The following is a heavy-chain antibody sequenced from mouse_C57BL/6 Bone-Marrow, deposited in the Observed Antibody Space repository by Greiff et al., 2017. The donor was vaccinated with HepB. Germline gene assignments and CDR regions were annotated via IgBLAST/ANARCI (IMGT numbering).Heavy chain of an antibody. V-gene: IGHV1-19*01. CDR3: ATLKTGYGNFFFDY. D-gene: IGHD2-10*02. Sequence: EVQLQQSGPVLVKPGASVKMSCKASGYTFTDYYMNWVKQSHGKSLEWIGVINPYNGGTSYNQKFKGKATLTVDKPSSTAYMELNSLTSEDSAVYYCATLKTGYGNFFFDYWGQGTTLTVSS. CDR1: GYTFTDYY. CDR2: INPYNGGT. J-gene: IGHJ2*01.